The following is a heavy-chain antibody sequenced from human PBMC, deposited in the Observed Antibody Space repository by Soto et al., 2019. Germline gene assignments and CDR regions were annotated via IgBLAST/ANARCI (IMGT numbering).Heavy chain of an antibody. CDR2: IWYDGSNK. J-gene: IGHJ6*02. V-gene: IGHV3-33*01. D-gene: IGHD3-22*01. CDR3: ARYDYDSSGYYQTPYYYYGMDV. Sequence: QVLLVESGGGVVQPGRSLRLSCAASGFTFSSYGMHWVRQAPGKGLEWVAVIWYDGSNKYYADSVKGRFTISRDNSKNTLYLQMNSLRAEDTAVYYCARYDYDSSGYYQTPYYYYGMDVWGQGTTVTVSS. CDR1: GFTFSSYG.